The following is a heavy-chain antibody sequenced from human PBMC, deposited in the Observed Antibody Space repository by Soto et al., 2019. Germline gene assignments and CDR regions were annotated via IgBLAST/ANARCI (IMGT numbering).Heavy chain of an antibody. V-gene: IGHV4-61*01. CDR1: GGSVSSGSYY. CDR3: ARVPTGTTWVTSEY. Sequence: QVQLQESGPGLVKPSETLSLTCTVSGGSVSSGSYYWSWIRQPPGKGLEWIGYLYYSGNTNYNPSRKSRGTISVDTSKNQFSLKLSSVTAADRAVYYCARVPTGTTWVTSEYWGQGTLVTVSS. J-gene: IGHJ4*02. CDR2: LYYSGNT. D-gene: IGHD1-7*01.